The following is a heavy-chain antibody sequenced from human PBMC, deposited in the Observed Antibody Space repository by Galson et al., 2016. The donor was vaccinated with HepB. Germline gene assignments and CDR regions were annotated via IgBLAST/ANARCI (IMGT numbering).Heavy chain of an antibody. V-gene: IGHV4-4*02. J-gene: IGHJ5*02. CDR3: ARGRGGGNSPRLWGFDP. CDR1: GGSISSTNW. Sequence: SETLSLTCAVSGGSISSTNWWSWVRQTPGKGLEWIGEIFHSGSTNYNPSLKSRVIISVDKSKNQFSLKLSSVTAADTALDYWARGRGGGNSPRLWGFDPWGQGTLVTVSS. D-gene: IGHD4-23*01. CDR2: IFHSGST.